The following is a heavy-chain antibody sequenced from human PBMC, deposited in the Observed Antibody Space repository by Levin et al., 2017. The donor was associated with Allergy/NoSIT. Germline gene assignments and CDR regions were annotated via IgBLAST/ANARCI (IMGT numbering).Heavy chain of an antibody. V-gene: IGHV1-46*03. CDR1: GYTFTSYY. CDR3: ARVRSRLGYCSGGSCSLGY. Sequence: ASVKVSCKASGYTFTSYYMHWVRQAPGQGLEWMGIINPSGGSTSYAQKFQGRVTMTRDTSTSTVYMELSSLRSEDTAVYYCARVRSRLGYCSGGSCSLGYWGQGTLVTVSS. J-gene: IGHJ4*02. CDR2: INPSGGST. D-gene: IGHD2-15*01.